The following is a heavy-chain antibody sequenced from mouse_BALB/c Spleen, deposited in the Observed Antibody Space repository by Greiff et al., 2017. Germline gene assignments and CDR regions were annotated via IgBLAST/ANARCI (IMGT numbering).Heavy chain of an antibody. Sequence: ESGPGILQPSQSLSLTCSFSGFSLSTSGMGVSWIRQPSGKGLEWLAHIYWDDDKRYNPSLKSRLTISKDTSRNQVFLKITSVDTADTATYYCARADWDGYAMDYWGQGTSVTVSS. D-gene: IGHD4-1*01. V-gene: IGHV8-12*01. CDR2: IYWDDDK. J-gene: IGHJ4*01. CDR1: GFSLSTSGMG. CDR3: ARADWDGYAMDY.